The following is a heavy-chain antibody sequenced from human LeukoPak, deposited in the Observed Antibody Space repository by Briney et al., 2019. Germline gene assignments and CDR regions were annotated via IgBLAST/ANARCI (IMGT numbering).Heavy chain of an antibody. D-gene: IGHD6-19*01. V-gene: IGHV7-4-1*02. CDR3: ARSPPSVSGTNYYGMDV. CDR2: VNTNTGNP. Sequence: ASVKVSCKASGYTFTSYALNWVRQAPGQGLGWMGWVNTNTGNPTYAQGFTGRFVFSLDTSVSTAYLQISSLKAEDTVVYYCARSPPSVSGTNYYGMDVWGQGTTVTVSS. J-gene: IGHJ6*02. CDR1: GYTFTSYA.